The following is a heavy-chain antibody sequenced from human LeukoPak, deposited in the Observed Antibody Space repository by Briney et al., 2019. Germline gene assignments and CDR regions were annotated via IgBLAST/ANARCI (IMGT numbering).Heavy chain of an antibody. D-gene: IGHD1-26*01. Sequence: GGSLRLSCAASGFTFSSYSMNWVRQAPGKGLEWVSSISSSSSYIYYADSVKGRFTISRDNAKNSLYLQMNSLRAEDTAVYYCASEDPSGSYGFSDYWGQGTLVTVSS. CDR2: ISSSSSYI. J-gene: IGHJ4*02. CDR1: GFTFSSYS. V-gene: IGHV3-21*01. CDR3: ASEDPSGSYGFSDY.